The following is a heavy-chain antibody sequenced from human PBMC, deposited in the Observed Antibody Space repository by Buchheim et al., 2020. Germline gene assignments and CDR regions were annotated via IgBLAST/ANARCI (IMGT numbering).Heavy chain of an antibody. D-gene: IGHD2-15*01. J-gene: IGHJ6*02. CDR3: VRDGGSGHCAGGSCSYGMDV. V-gene: IGHV3-53*01. Sequence: EVQVVESGGGLIQPGGSLRLSCGVSGVTVSSNYFNWVRQAPGKGLEWVSVLYVDGNTYYADSVKGRFTTSRDNSKNTVYLQMSSLRADDTAVYYCVRDGGSGHCAGGSCSYGMDVWGQGTT. CDR1: GVTVSSNY. CDR2: LYVDGNT.